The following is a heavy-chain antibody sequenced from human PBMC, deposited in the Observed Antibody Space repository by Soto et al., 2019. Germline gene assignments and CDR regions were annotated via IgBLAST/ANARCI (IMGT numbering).Heavy chain of an antibody. CDR3: SGTEFDY. Sequence: GGSLRLPCSASAFSFNYDSMNCVGQSPGKELEWVGRIKSENNGGTTAYAAPVKGRFTISREDSEGTVYLQMSSLKAEDAAVYYCSGTEFDYWGQGTLVTVS. V-gene: IGHV3-15*07. D-gene: IGHD1-1*01. CDR1: AFSFNYDS. J-gene: IGHJ4*02. CDR2: IKSENNGGTT.